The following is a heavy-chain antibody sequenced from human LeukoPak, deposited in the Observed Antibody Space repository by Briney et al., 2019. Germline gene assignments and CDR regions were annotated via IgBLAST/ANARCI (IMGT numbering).Heavy chain of an antibody. D-gene: IGHD4-17*01. Sequence: GGSLRLSCAASGFTFSSYSMSWVRQAPGKGLEWVSTGGSGGNTYYADSVKGRFTISRDNSKNTLYLQMDSLRAEDTAVYYCAKLYSTVTSREPGWGQGTTVTVSS. CDR3: AKLYSTVTSREPG. V-gene: IGHV3-23*01. J-gene: IGHJ6*02. CDR1: GFTFSSYS. CDR2: GGSGGNT.